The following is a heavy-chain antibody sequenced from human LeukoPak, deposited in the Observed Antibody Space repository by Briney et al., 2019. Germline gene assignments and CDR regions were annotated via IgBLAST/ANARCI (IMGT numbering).Heavy chain of an antibody. J-gene: IGHJ4*02. D-gene: IGHD2-15*01. CDR3: ARTSCSGGSCYTRPVDY. V-gene: IGHV1-2*02. Sequence: ASVKVSCKASGYTFTGYYMHWVRQAPGQGLEWMGWINPNSGGTNYAQKFQGRVTMTRDTSISTAYMKLSRLRSDDTAVYYCARTSCSGGSCYTRPVDYWGQGTLVTVSS. CDR1: GYTFTGYY. CDR2: INPNSGGT.